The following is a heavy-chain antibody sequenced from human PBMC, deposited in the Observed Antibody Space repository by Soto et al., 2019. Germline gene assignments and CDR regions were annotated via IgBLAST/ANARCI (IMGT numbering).Heavy chain of an antibody. CDR1: GFSFSNYW. CDR3: STDLSGQYDY. CDR2: TNEDGSRT. V-gene: IGHV3-74*01. J-gene: IGHJ4*02. D-gene: IGHD3-16*02. Sequence: EVQLVESGGGLVQSGGSLRLSCAASGFSFSNYWMHWVRQAPGKGLVWVSRTNEDGSRTDYADSVQGRFTISRDNANNALYLHMNSLRAEDTAIYYCSTDLSGQYDYWGQGGLVTVSS.